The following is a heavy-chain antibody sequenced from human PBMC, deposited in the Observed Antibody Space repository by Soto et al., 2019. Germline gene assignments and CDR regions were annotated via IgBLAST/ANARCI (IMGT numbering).Heavy chain of an antibody. CDR3: ARGTSIAVPEWP. CDR1: GFTFSNYG. D-gene: IGHD6-19*01. V-gene: IGHV1-18*01. CDR2: VSAYNGYT. J-gene: IGHJ3*01. Sequence: ASVKVSCKGSGFTFSNYGFNWVRQAPGQGLEWVGWVSAYNGYTKSAQNFQDRLIMTTDTSTNTAYMELRGLRPDDTALYYCARGTSIAVPEWPWGQ.